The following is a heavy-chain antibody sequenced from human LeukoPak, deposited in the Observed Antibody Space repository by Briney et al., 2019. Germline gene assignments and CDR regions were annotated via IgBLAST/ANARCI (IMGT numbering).Heavy chain of an antibody. CDR3: VRAFADSNWFDY. D-gene: IGHD3-22*01. Sequence: SETLSLTCTVSGGSISSGSYYWSWIRQPAGKGLEWIGRIYTSGSTNYNPSLKSRVTILVDTSKNQFSLKLSSVTAADTAVYYCVRAFADSNWFDYWGQGTLVTVSS. V-gene: IGHV4-61*02. CDR1: GGSISSGSYY. CDR2: IYTSGST. J-gene: IGHJ4*02.